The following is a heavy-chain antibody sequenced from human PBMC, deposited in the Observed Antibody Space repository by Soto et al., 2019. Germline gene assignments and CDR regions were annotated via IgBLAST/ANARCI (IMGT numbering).Heavy chain of an antibody. V-gene: IGHV3-30*18. CDR1: GFTFSSYG. CDR2: ISYDGSNK. J-gene: IGHJ4*02. D-gene: IGHD3-9*01. CDR3: AKDLYDILTSLDY. Sequence: GGSLRLSCAASGFTFSSYGMHWVRQAPGKGLEWVAVISYDGSNKYYADSVKGRFTISRDNSKNTLYLQMNSLRAEDTAVYYCAKDLYDILTSLDYWGQGTLGTVSS.